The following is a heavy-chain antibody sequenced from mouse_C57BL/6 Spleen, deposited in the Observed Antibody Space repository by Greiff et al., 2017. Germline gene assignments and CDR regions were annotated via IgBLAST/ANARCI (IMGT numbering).Heavy chain of an antibody. CDR1: GYTFTSYW. Sequence: VQLQQPGAELVKPGASVKLSCKASGYTFTSYWMQWVKQRPGQGLEWIGEIDPSDSYTTSNQKFKGKATLTVATSSSTAYMQLSSLTSEDSAVYYCARRGITTVVVDYWGQGTTLTVSS. CDR3: ARRGITTVVVDY. CDR2: IDPSDSYT. D-gene: IGHD1-1*01. J-gene: IGHJ2*01. V-gene: IGHV1-50*01.